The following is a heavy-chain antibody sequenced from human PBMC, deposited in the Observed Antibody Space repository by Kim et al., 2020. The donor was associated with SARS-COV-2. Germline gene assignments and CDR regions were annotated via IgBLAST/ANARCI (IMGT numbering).Heavy chain of an antibody. D-gene: IGHD1-1*01. Sequence: SHTPSHESRVTMSVDTSKYQFSLKRSSVTAADTAVYYCARQRATGDAFDIWGQGTMVTVSS. J-gene: IGHJ3*02. V-gene: IGHV4-39*01. CDR3: ARQRATGDAFDI.